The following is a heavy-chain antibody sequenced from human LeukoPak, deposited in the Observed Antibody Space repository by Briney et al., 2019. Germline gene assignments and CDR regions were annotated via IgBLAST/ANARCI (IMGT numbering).Heavy chain of an antibody. J-gene: IGHJ6*03. V-gene: IGHV1-8*01. D-gene: IGHD3-10*01. CDR2: MNPNSGNT. CDR3: ARMGFGELYYYYYYMDV. CDR1: GYTFTSYD. Sequence: ASVKVSCKASGYTFTSYDINWVRQATGQGLEWMGWMNPNSGNTGYAQKFQGRVTMTRNTSISTAYMELSSLRSEDTAVYYCARMGFGELYYYYYYMDVWGKGTTVTISS.